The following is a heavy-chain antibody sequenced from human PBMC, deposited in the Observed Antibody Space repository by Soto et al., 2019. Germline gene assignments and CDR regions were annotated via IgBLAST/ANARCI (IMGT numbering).Heavy chain of an antibody. CDR1: GYTFTSYG. CDR3: ARLYCISTSCYLGMDV. D-gene: IGHD2-2*01. Sequence: QVQLVQSGAEVKKPGASVKVSCKASGYTFTSYGISWVRQAPGQGLEWMGWISAYNGNTNYAQKLQGRVTMTTDTSTSTVYMELRSLRSDDTAVYYCARLYCISTSCYLGMDVWGQGTTVTVSS. J-gene: IGHJ6*02. V-gene: IGHV1-18*01. CDR2: ISAYNGNT.